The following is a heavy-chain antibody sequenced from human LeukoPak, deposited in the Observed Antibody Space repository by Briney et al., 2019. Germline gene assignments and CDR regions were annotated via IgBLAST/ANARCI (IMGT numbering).Heavy chain of an antibody. CDR2: INPSGSIT. J-gene: IGHJ5*02. CDR3: AREPTLAALTVDNWFAP. D-gene: IGHD2-21*02. CDR1: RYTLSSYY. Sequence: GASVKVSCKASRYTLSSYYMHWIRQAPGQGLEWMGLINPSGSITTYAQKFQGRVTVTRDTSTSTVYMELRSLRSEDTAVYYCAREPTLAALTVDNWFAPWGQGTLVTVSS. V-gene: IGHV1-46*01.